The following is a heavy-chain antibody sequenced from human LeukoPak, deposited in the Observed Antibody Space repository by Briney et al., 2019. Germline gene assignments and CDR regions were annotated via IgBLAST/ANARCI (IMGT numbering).Heavy chain of an antibody. D-gene: IGHD3-9*01. J-gene: IGHJ6*04. CDR1: GFTFSSYA. Sequence: PGGSLRLSCAASGFTFSSYAMHWVRQAPGKGLEWVAVISYDSSNKYYADSVKGRFTISRDNSKNTLYLQMNSLRAEDTAVYYCARDRDDILTGYSFEGYYYYGMDVWGKGTTVTVSS. CDR3: ARDRDDILTGYSFEGYYYYGMDV. CDR2: ISYDSSNK. V-gene: IGHV3-30*04.